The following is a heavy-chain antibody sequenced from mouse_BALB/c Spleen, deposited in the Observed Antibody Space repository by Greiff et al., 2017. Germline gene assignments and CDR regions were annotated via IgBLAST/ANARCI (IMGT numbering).Heavy chain of an antibody. CDR3: ASMGDYYAMDY. CDR1: GFNIKDTY. CDR2: IDPANGNT. V-gene: IGHV14-3*02. D-gene: IGHD1-1*02. J-gene: IGHJ4*01. Sequence: VQLQQSGAELVKPGASVKLSCTASGFNIKDTYMHWVKQRPEQGLEWIGRIDPANGNTKYDPKFQGKATIPADTSSNTAYLQLSSLTSEDTAVYYCASMGDYYAMDYWGQGTSVTVSA.